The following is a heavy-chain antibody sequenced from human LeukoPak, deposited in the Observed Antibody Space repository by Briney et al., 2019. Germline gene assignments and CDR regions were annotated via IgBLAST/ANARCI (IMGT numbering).Heavy chain of an antibody. CDR3: ARGSELWSPHYFDY. CDR1: GGTFSSYA. V-gene: IGHV1-69*06. D-gene: IGHD5-18*01. CDR2: IIPIFGTA. J-gene: IGHJ4*02. Sequence: GASVKVSCKASGGTFSSYAISWVRQAPGQGLEWMGGIIPIFGTANYAQKFQGKVTITADKSTSTAYMELSSLRSEDPAVYYCARGSELWSPHYFDYWGQGTLVTVSS.